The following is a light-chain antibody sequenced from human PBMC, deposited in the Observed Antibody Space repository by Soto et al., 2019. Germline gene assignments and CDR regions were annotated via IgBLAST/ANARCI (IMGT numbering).Light chain of an antibody. V-gene: IGKV3-11*01. Sequence: EIVLTQSPATVSLSPGERATLSCRTSQTVSRHLAWYQQKPGQAPRLLIYDISNRDTGIPARFSGSGSVTDFTLTISSLEPEDSAVYYCQQRSHWPRNTFGQGTKLEI. CDR1: QTVSRH. CDR2: DIS. J-gene: IGKJ2*01. CDR3: QQRSHWPRNT.